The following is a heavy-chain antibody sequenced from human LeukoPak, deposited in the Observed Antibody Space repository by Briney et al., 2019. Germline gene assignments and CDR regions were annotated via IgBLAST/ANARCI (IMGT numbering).Heavy chain of an antibody. Sequence: KPSETLSLTCAVSGGSISSSNWWSWVRQPPGKGLEWIGEIYHSGSTNYNPSLKSRVTISVDKSKNQFSLKLSSVTAADTAVYYCARDQLLGVAVAGTKGFDLWGRGTLVTVSS. CDR3: ARDQLLGVAVAGTKGFDL. D-gene: IGHD6-19*01. V-gene: IGHV4-4*02. CDR1: GGSISSSNW. CDR2: IYHSGST. J-gene: IGHJ2*01.